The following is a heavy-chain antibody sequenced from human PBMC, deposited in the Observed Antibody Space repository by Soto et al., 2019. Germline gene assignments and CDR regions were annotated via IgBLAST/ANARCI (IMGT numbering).Heavy chain of an antibody. Sequence: SEPLSLTCTVSGGSISSYYWSWIRQPPGKGLEWIGYIYYSGSTNYNPSLKSRVTISVDTSKNQFSLKLSSVTAADTAVYYCARRYGGHFDYWGQGTLVTVSS. J-gene: IGHJ4*02. CDR3: ARRYGGHFDY. CDR2: IYYSGST. D-gene: IGHD4-17*01. V-gene: IGHV4-59*08. CDR1: GGSISSYY.